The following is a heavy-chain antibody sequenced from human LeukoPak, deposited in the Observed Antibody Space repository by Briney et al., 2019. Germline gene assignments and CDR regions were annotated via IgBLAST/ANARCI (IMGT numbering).Heavy chain of an antibody. D-gene: IGHD3-22*01. Sequence: ASVKVSCKASGYTFTSYAMHWVRQAPGQRLEWMGWINAGNGNTKYSQKLQGRVTMTTDTSTSTAYMELRSLRSDDTAVYYCAREPNYYDSSGSGDYWGQGTLVTVSS. V-gene: IGHV1-3*01. CDR2: INAGNGNT. CDR3: AREPNYYDSSGSGDY. CDR1: GYTFTSYA. J-gene: IGHJ4*02.